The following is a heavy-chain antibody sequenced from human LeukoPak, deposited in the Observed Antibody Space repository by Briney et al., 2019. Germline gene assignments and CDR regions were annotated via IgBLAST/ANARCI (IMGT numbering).Heavy chain of an antibody. CDR3: ARVGTYGSGSYLSWLDY. V-gene: IGHV4-34*01. CDR1: GGSFSGYY. CDR2: INHSGST. D-gene: IGHD3-10*01. Sequence: PSETLSLTCAVYGGSFSGYYWSWIRQTPGKGLEWIGEINHSGSTNYNPSLKSRVTISVDTSKNQFSLKLSSVTAADTAVYYCARVGTYGSGSYLSWLDYWGQGTLVTVSS. J-gene: IGHJ4*02.